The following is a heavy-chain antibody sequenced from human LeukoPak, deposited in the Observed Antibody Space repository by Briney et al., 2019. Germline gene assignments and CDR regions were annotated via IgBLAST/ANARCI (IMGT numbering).Heavy chain of an antibody. CDR2: IIPVFGTT. D-gene: IGHD6-13*01. V-gene: IGHV1-69*13. CDR3: ASPPAGIAAAGTYYFDS. J-gene: IGHJ4*02. Sequence: SVKVSRKASGYTFTSYGIRWVRQAPGHGLEWMGGIIPVFGTTNYAQQFQGRVTITADGSTSTAYMELSGLRSDDTAVYYCASPPAGIAAAGTYYFDSWGQGTLVTVSS. CDR1: GYTFTSYG.